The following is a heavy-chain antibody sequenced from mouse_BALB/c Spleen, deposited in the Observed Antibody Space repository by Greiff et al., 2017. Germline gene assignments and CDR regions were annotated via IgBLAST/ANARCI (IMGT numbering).Heavy chain of an antibody. CDR2: IYPGTGST. CDR1: GYIFTSYW. CDR3: ARSFTTVVDTPLDY. Sequence: QVQLQQSGAELVRPGASVKLSCKTSGYIFTSYWIHWVKQRSGQGLEWIARIYPGTGSTYYNEKFKGKATLTADKSSSTAYMQLSSLKSEDSAVYFCARSFTTVVDTPLDYWGQGTTLTVAS. J-gene: IGHJ2*01. V-gene: IGHV1S132*01. D-gene: IGHD1-1*01.